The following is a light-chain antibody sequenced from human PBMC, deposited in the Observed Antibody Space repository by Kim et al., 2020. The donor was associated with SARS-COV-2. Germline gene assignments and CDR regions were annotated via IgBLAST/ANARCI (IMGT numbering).Light chain of an antibody. CDR1: SLRSYY. V-gene: IGLV3-19*01. Sequence: VALGQTVRITCQGDSLRSYYATWYQQKPGQAPILVIYGKNNRPSGIPDRFSGSSSGNTASLTITGTQAGDEADYYCNSRDSNGNVLFGGGTNLTVL. J-gene: IGLJ2*01. CDR2: GKN. CDR3: NSRDSNGNVL.